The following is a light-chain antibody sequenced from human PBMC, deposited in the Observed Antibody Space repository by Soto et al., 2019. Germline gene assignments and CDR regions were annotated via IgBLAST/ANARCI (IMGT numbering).Light chain of an antibody. CDR1: QSVSSSY. Sequence: EIVLTQSPCTLSFSPLERSTLSCRASQSVSSSYLAWYQQKPGQAPRLLIYGASSRATGIPDRFSGSGSGTDFTLTISRLEPEDFAVYYCQQYGSSPQTFGQGTKV. CDR2: GAS. V-gene: IGKV3-20*01. J-gene: IGKJ1*01. CDR3: QQYGSSPQT.